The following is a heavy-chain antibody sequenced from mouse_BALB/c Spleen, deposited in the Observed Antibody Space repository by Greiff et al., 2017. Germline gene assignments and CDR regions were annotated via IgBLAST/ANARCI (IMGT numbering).Heavy chain of an antibody. V-gene: IGHV5-4*02. CDR2: ISDGGSYT. J-gene: IGHJ4*01. CDR1: GFTFSDYY. Sequence: DVKLVESGGGLVKPGGSLKLSCAASGFTFSDYYMYWVRQTPEKRLEWVATISDGGSYTYYPDSVKGRFTISRDNAKNNLYLQMSSLKSEDTAMYYCARGATVVARDAMDYWGQGTSVTVSS. D-gene: IGHD1-1*01. CDR3: ARGATVVARDAMDY.